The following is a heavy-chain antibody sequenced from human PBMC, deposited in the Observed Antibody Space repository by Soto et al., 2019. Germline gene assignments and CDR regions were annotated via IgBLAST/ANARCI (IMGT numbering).Heavy chain of an antibody. V-gene: IGHV3-23*01. CDR3: AKRNHVVVPAAISLFP. J-gene: IGHJ5*02. CDR1: GFTFSSYA. CDR2: ISGSGGST. D-gene: IGHD2-2*01. Sequence: EVQLLESGGGLVQPGGSLRLSCAASGFTFSSYAMSWVRQAPGKGLEWVSAISGSGGSTYYADSVKGRFTISRDNSKNSLYLQMNSLRAEDTAVYYCAKRNHVVVPAAISLFPWGQGTLVTVSS.